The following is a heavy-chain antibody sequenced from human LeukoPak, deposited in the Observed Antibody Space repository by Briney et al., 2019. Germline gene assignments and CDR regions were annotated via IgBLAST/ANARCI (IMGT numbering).Heavy chain of an antibody. D-gene: IGHD4-17*01. V-gene: IGHV1-18*01. CDR2: ISAYNGNT. Sequence: ASVKVSCKASGYTFTSYGITWVRQAPGQGLEWMGWISAYNGNTDYAQKLQGRVTMTTDTSTSTAYMELRSLRSDDTAVYYCARVTQTDYDFDYWGQGTLVTVSS. CDR1: GYTFTSYG. CDR3: ARVTQTDYDFDY. J-gene: IGHJ4*02.